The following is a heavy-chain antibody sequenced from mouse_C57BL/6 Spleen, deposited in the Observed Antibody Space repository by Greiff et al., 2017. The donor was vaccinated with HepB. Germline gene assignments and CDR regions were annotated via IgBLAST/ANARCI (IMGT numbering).Heavy chain of an antibody. CDR2: IDPSDSYT. Sequence: QVQLQQPGAELVMPGASVKLSCKASGYTFTSYWMHWVKQRPGQGLEWIGEIDPSDSYTNYNQKFKGKSTLTVDKSSSTAYMQLSSLTSEDSAVYYCAKGEFYDGYPYYFDYWGQGTTLTVSS. V-gene: IGHV1-69*01. CDR1: GYTFTSYW. D-gene: IGHD2-3*01. J-gene: IGHJ2*01. CDR3: AKGEFYDGYPYYFDY.